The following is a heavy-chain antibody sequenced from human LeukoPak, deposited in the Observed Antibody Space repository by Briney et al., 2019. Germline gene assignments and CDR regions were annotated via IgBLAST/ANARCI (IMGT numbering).Heavy chain of an antibody. V-gene: IGHV4-4*07. CDR1: GGSISDYY. J-gene: IGHJ5*02. CDR2: IYTGGNT. Sequence: SETLSLTCTVSGGSISDYYWSWIRQPAGKGLEWIGHIYTGGNTNYNPSLESRVTMSVDTSKNQFSLKLTSVTAADTAVYYCACTPGAARFDPWGQGTLVTVSS. D-gene: IGHD6-25*01. CDR3: ACTPGAARFDP.